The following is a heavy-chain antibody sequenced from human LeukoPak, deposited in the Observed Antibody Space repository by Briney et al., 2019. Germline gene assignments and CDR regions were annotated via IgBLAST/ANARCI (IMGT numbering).Heavy chain of an antibody. Sequence: SETLSLTCGVSGGSVSSTNWWTWLRQPPGKGLEWIGVVHLDGWTNFNPSLKSRLTMSVDLSENHVSLKLTSVTAADTAVYYCAREGGFYRPLDYSGQGTLVTVSS. CDR1: GGSVSSTNW. CDR2: VHLDGWT. D-gene: IGHD5-12*01. V-gene: IGHV4-4*02. CDR3: AREGGFYRPLDY. J-gene: IGHJ4*02.